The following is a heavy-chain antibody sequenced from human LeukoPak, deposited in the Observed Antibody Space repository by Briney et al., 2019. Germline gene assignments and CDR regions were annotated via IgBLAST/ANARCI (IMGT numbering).Heavy chain of an antibody. CDR2: ISAYNGNT. CDR3: AGTATGLYPAYYFDY. D-gene: IGHD1-14*01. Sequence: ASVKVSCKASGYTFTSYGISWVRQAPGQGLEWMGWISAYNGNTNYAQKLQGRVTMTTDTSTSTAYMELRSLRSDDTAVYYCAGTATGLYPAYYFDYWGQGTLVTVSS. V-gene: IGHV1-18*01. CDR1: GYTFTSYG. J-gene: IGHJ4*02.